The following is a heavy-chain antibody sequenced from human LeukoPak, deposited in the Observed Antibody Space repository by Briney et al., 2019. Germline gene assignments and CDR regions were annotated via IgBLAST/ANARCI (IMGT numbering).Heavy chain of an antibody. CDR3: ARHLSAYGGYSAFDL. CDR1: GGSISSYY. Sequence: SETLPLTCTVSGGSISSYYWSCIRQPPGKGLEWIGYIYYSGSINYNPSLKSRVTISVDTSKNPLSLKLSSVTAADTARYYCARHLSAYGGYSAFDLWGQGTLVTVSS. V-gene: IGHV4-59*08. J-gene: IGHJ4*02. CDR2: IYYSGSI. D-gene: IGHD4-23*01.